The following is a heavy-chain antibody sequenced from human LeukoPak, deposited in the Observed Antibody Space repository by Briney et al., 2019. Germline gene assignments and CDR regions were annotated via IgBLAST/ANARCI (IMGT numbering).Heavy chain of an antibody. CDR2: IYHSGST. CDR3: ARGLALNYYYMDV. Sequence: SETLSLTCTVSGYSINSGFYWGWIRQPPGKGLEWIGSIYHSGSTHYKSSLKSRVTISVDTSKNQFSLNLNSVTAADTAVYYCARGLALNYYYMDVWGKGTTVTVSS. J-gene: IGHJ6*03. CDR1: GYSINSGFY. D-gene: IGHD2-21*01. V-gene: IGHV4-38-2*02.